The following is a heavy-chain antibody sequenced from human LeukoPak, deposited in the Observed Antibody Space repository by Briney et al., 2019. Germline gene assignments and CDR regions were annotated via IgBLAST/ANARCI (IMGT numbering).Heavy chain of an antibody. CDR1: GGXFSGYY. V-gene: IGHV4-34*01. CDR3: ARGGYYDSSGYYQRNWFDP. Sequence: SETLSLTCAVYGGXFSGYYWSWIRQPPGKGLKWIGEINHSGSTNYNPSLKSRVTISVDTSKNQFSLKLSSVTAADTAVYYCARGGYYDSSGYYQRNWFDPWGQGTLVTVSS. D-gene: IGHD3-22*01. CDR2: INHSGST. J-gene: IGHJ5*02.